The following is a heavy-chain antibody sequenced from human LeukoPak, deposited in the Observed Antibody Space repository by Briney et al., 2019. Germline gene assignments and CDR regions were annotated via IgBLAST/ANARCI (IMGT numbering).Heavy chain of an antibody. Sequence: PWGSLRLSCAASGFTFSSYTMHWVRQAPGKGLEWVAAISYDGRNKYYADSVKGRFTISRDNAKNSLYLQMNSLRAEDTAVYYCARRFRSQLGPFDYWGQGTLVTVSS. D-gene: IGHD1-1*01. CDR2: ISYDGRNK. J-gene: IGHJ4*02. CDR1: GFTFSSYT. V-gene: IGHV3-30*04. CDR3: ARRFRSQLGPFDY.